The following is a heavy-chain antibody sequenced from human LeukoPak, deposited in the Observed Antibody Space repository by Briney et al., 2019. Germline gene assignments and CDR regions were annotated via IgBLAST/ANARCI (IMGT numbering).Heavy chain of an antibody. CDR2: MNPNSGNT. CDR3: ARGRSGSYERWDY. V-gene: IGHV1-8*03. D-gene: IGHD3-10*01. Sequence: ASVKVSCKASGYTFTSYDINWVRQATGQGLEWMGWMNPNSGNTGYAQKFQGRVTITRNTSIITAYMELSSLRSEDTAVYYCARGRSGSYERWDYWGQGTLVTVSS. CDR1: GYTFTSYD. J-gene: IGHJ4*02.